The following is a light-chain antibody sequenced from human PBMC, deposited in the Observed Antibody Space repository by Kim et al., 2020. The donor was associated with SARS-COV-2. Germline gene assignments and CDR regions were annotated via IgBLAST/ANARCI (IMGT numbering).Light chain of an antibody. CDR2: RDS. J-gene: IGLJ3*02. V-gene: IGLV3-9*01. Sequence: VGVELTARITCGGNYIGSKNVHGYQQKPGQAPVLVIYRDSNRPSGIRQRFSGSNSGNTATLTISRAQAGDEADYYCQVWDSSTWVFGGGTQLTVL. CDR1: YIGSKN. CDR3: QVWDSSTWV.